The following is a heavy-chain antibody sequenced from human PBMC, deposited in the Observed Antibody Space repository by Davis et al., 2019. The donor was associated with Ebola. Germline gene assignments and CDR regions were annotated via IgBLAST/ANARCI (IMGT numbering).Heavy chain of an antibody. Sequence: GESLKISCAASGFTFSDYYMSWIRQAPGKGLAWVSYISSIGSTIYYADSVKGRFTISRDNAKNSLYLQMNSLRAEDTAVYYCARDQQLPPVHYYYGMDVWGQGTTVTVSS. CDR3: ARDQQLPPVHYYYGMDV. J-gene: IGHJ6*02. V-gene: IGHV3-11*01. CDR1: GFTFSDYY. CDR2: ISSIGSTI. D-gene: IGHD6-13*01.